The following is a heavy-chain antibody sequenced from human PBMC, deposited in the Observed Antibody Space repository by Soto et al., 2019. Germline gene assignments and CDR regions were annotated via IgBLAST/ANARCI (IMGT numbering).Heavy chain of an antibody. J-gene: IGHJ5*02. D-gene: IGHD4-17*01. V-gene: IGHV3-48*02. CDR1: GFTFSDYI. CDR2: ISTTSTTI. Sequence: GGSLRLSCAASGFTFSDYIMDWVRQAPGKGLEWVAYISTTSTTIYYADSVKGRFTISRDNGENSLYLQINSLRDDDTAVYYCARHRGYGWFDPWGQGTLVTVSS. CDR3: ARHRGYGWFDP.